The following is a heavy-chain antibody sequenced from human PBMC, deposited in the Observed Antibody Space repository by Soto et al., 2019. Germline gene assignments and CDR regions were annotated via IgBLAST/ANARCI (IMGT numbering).Heavy chain of an antibody. Sequence: PSETLSLTCTVSGGSISSSSYYWGWIRQPPGKGLEWIGSIYYSGSTYYNPSLKGRVTISVDTSKNQFSLKLSSVTAADTAVYYCARHSSSAAYYYYYGMDVWGQGTTVTVSS. J-gene: IGHJ6*02. CDR1: GGSISSSSYY. V-gene: IGHV4-39*01. D-gene: IGHD6-6*01. CDR3: ARHSSSAAYYYYYGMDV. CDR2: IYYSGST.